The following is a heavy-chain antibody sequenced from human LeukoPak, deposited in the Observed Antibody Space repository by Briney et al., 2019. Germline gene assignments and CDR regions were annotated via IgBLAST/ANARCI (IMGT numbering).Heavy chain of an antibody. CDR3: GRWGYFDSGNYFVVDY. J-gene: IGHJ4*02. D-gene: IGHD3-3*01. Sequence: SETLSLTCIVSGDSIKSYYWNWIRQAPGKALEWIGHIHNNGDSAYNFSLKSRVTISMDTSKNQFSLKLSSVTAADTAVYYCGRWGYFDSGNYFVVDYWGQGTVVTVSS. V-gene: IGHV4-59*01. CDR2: IHNNGDS. CDR1: GDSIKSYY.